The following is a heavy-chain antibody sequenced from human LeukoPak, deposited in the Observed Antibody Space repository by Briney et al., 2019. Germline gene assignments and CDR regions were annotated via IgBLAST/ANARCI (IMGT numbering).Heavy chain of an antibody. CDR3: ATWDGGGSYRSGGDYYFDY. V-gene: IGHV1-24*01. J-gene: IGHJ4*02. CDR1: GYTLTVLS. CDR2: LDPEKGET. Sequence: ASLRVSCKVSGYTLTVLSMHWVRHAPEKGLGNMCDLDPEKGETIYAQKLQGRVTTTEDTSTGTPYMVLSRVRSGDTAVYDCATWDGGGSYRSGGDYYFDYWGQGTLVTVSS. D-gene: IGHD3-16*02.